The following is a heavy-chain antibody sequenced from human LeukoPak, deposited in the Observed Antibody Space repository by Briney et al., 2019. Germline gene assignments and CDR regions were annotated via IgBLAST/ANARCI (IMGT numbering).Heavy chain of an antibody. Sequence: GGSLRLSCAASGFTFNSYAMHWVRQAPGKGLQWVAVISYDGRNDKYYADSVKGRFTISRDNSKSTLYVQMNSLRAEDTAVYYCARDSGYGFWSGYFAIDYWGQGTLVTVSS. CDR3: ARDSGYGFWSGYFAIDY. CDR2: ISYDGRNDK. CDR1: GFTFNSYA. J-gene: IGHJ4*02. D-gene: IGHD3-3*01. V-gene: IGHV3-30*04.